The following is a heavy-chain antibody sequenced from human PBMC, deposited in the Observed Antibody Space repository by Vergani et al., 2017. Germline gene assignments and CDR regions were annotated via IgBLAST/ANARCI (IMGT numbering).Heavy chain of an antibody. CDR1: GDSIISRSYY. D-gene: IGHD3-16*01. J-gene: IGHJ2*01. CDR2: IYNSGNG. Sequence: QMQLQESGPGLVKASETLSLTCTVSGDSIISRSYYWGWIRQPPGRGLEWIGSIYNSGNGDSSSSLKSRVTISADTSKNQLSLWLTSVTAADTAVYYCASGKYYSDSTSHFRGRYFDVWGRGTLVTVPS. CDR3: ASGKYYSDSTSHFRGRYFDV. V-gene: IGHV4-39*01.